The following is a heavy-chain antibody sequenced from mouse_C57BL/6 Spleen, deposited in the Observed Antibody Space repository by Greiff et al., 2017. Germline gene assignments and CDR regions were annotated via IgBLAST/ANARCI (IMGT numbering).Heavy chain of an antibody. D-gene: IGHD2-3*01. CDR1: GYAFSSYW. J-gene: IGHJ2*01. V-gene: IGHV1-80*01. CDR3: ARSSIYDGYYDY. CDR2: IYPGDGDT. Sequence: VKLMESGAELVKPGASVKISCKASGYAFSSYWMNWVKQRPGKGLEWIGQIYPGDGDTNYNGKFKGKATLTADKSSSTAYMQLSSLTSEDSAVYFCARSSIYDGYYDYWGQGTTLTVSS.